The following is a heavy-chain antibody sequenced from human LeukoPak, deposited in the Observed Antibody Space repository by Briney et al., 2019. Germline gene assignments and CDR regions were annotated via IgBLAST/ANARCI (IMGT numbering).Heavy chain of an antibody. CDR2: INPNSGGT. J-gene: IGHJ3*02. Sequence: ASVKVSCKASGYTFTGYYMHWVRQAPGQGLEWMGWINPNSGGTKYAQKFQGRVTMTRDTSINTAYMEVRRLTSDDTAVYYCARERGTLAVAGDAFDIWGQGTMVTVSS. CDR3: ARERGTLAVAGDAFDI. D-gene: IGHD6-19*01. CDR1: GYTFTGYY. V-gene: IGHV1-2*02.